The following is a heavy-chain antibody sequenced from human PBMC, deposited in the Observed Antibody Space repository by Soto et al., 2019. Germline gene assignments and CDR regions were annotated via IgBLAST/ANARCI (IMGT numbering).Heavy chain of an antibody. J-gene: IGHJ5*02. Sequence: SETLSLTXAVYGGSFSGHYWSWIRQPPGKGLEWIGEINHSGSTNYNPSLKSRVTISVDTSKNQFSLKLSSVTAADTAVYYCARGHPEEYCSSTSCYSGSVDPWGQGTLVTVSS. CDR3: ARGHPEEYCSSTSCYSGSVDP. CDR1: GGSFSGHY. CDR2: INHSGST. V-gene: IGHV4-34*01. D-gene: IGHD2-2*02.